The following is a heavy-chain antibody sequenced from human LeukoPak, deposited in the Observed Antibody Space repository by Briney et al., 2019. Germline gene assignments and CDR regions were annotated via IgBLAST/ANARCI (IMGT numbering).Heavy chain of an antibody. V-gene: IGHV4-34*01. Sequence: SETLSLTCAVYGGSFSGFYWSWIRQPPGKGLEWIGEIDQSGGTNYNPSLKSRVTITIDTSKNQFSLKVNSVTAADTAVYYCAINDGSGSYYKSDYWGQGTLVTVSS. CDR1: GGSFSGFY. CDR2: IDQSGGT. D-gene: IGHD3-10*01. J-gene: IGHJ4*02. CDR3: AINDGSGSYYKSDY.